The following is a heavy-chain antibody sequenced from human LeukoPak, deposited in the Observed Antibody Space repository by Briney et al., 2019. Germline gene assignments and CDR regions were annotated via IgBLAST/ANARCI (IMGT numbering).Heavy chain of an antibody. CDR3: ARADGAWSPDY. D-gene: IGHD4-17*01. J-gene: IGHJ4*02. V-gene: IGHV3-30*03. Sequence: GGSLRLSCVASGFTFSSYGMHWVRQAPGKGLEWVAVISYDGSNKYYADSVKGRFTISRDNSKNTLYLQMNSLRAEDTAVYYCARADGAWSPDYWGQGTLVTVSS. CDR2: ISYDGSNK. CDR1: GFTFSSYG.